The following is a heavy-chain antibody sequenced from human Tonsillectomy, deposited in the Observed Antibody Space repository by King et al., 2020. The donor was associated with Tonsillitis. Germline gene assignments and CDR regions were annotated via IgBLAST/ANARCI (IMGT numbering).Heavy chain of an antibody. D-gene: IGHD3-22*01. CDR2: INLRGSES. V-gene: IGHV3-7*03. CDR3: VRGGDSSEYRPGKQ. CDR1: GFIFSNYW. Sequence: VQLVESGGGLVQPGGSLRLSCAASGFIFSNYWMSWVRQAPGKGLEWVANINLRGSESHYVDSVKGRFTISRDNTKNSLYLQMNSLRTEDAAVYYCVRGGDSSEYRPGKQWGQGNPVTVSP. J-gene: IGHJ4*02.